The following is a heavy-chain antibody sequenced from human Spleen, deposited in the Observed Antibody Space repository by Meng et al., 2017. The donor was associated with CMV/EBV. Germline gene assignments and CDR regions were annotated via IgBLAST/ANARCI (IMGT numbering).Heavy chain of an antibody. V-gene: IGHV3-21*01. J-gene: IGHJ5*02. CDR2: ISSSSSYI. CDR1: GFTFSSYS. CDR3: ARGGSISGDWFDP. D-gene: IGHD2-2*01. Sequence: GESLKISCAASGFTFSSYSMNWVRQAPGKGLEWVSSISSSSSYIYYADSVKGRFTISRDNAKNSLYLQMNSLRAEDTAVYYCARGGSISGDWFDPWGQGTLVTVSS.